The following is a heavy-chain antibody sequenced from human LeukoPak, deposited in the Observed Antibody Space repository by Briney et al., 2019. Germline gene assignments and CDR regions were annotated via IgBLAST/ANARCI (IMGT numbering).Heavy chain of an antibody. CDR1: GFTFSSYS. CDR3: GRVRGIAVAGILGWFDP. Sequence: GWSLRLSCAASGFTFSSYSMNWVRQAPGKVLEWVSSISSRSSDIYYVDSVKGRFTISRDNAKNSLYLQMDSLRVEDTAVYYCGRVRGIAVAGILGWFDPWGQGTLVTVSS. D-gene: IGHD6-19*01. J-gene: IGHJ5*02. V-gene: IGHV3-21*06. CDR2: ISSRSSDI.